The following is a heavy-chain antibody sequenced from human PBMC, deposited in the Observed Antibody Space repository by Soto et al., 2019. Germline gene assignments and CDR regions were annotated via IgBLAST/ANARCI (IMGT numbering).Heavy chain of an antibody. D-gene: IGHD2-15*01. CDR3: ARDICSGGSYSYYYYGMDV. CDR1: GGTFSSYA. CDR2: IIPIFGTA. V-gene: IGHV1-69*13. Sequence: SVKVSCKASGGTFSSYAISWVRQAPGQGLEWMGGIIPIFGTANYAQKFQGRVTITADESTSTAYMELSSLRSEDTAVYYCARDICSGGSYSYYYYGMDVWGQGTTVTVSS. J-gene: IGHJ6*02.